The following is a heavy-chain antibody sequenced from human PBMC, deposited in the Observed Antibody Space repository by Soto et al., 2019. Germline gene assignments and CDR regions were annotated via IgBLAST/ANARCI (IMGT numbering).Heavy chain of an antibody. J-gene: IGHJ6*02. Sequence: PSETLSLTCPVSGGSISGYYWSWIRQPPGKGLEWIGEINHSGSTNYNPSLKSRVTISVDTSKNQFSLKLSSVTAADTAVYYCARGNQLLYYYYGMDVWGQGTTVTVSS. CDR2: INHSGST. CDR3: ARGNQLLYYYYGMDV. CDR1: GGSISGYY. V-gene: IGHV4-34*01. D-gene: IGHD2-2*01.